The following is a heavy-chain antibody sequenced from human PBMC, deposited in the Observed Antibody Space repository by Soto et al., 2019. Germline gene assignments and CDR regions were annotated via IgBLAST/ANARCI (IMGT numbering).Heavy chain of an antibody. CDR1: GFTFSGDW. D-gene: IGHD2-2*01. CDR3: ARGPRGLYHHDY. J-gene: IGHJ4*02. Sequence: RRLSCAASGFTFSGDWMHWVRQAAGKGLVWVSRINMDGSSTNYADSVKGRFTISRDNAKNTLYLQMNSLRVDDTAVYYCARGPRGLYHHDYWGQGALVTVSS. V-gene: IGHV3-74*01. CDR2: INMDGSST.